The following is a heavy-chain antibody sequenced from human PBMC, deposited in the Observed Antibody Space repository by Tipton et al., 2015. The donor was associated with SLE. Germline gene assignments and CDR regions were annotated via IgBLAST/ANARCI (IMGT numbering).Heavy chain of an antibody. V-gene: IGHV3-23*03. Sequence: SLRLSCAASGFNLSSYAMSWVRQAPGKRLEWVSVSYSGDLSPYYADSVKGRFTISRDNSRDTLYLLMNSLRADDTAVYYCVRGQLLQGNWFDPWGQGSLVTVSS. D-gene: IGHD2-2*01. CDR2: SYSGDLSP. CDR1: GFNLSSYA. J-gene: IGHJ5*02. CDR3: VRGQLLQGNWFDP.